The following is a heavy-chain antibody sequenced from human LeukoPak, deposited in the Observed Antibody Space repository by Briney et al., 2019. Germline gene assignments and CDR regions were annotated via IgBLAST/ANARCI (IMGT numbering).Heavy chain of an antibody. V-gene: IGHV4-30-2*01. CDR3: ARGLRFLEWLFRN. Sequence: PSQTLSLTCTVSGGSISSGGYYWSWIRQPPGKGLEWIGYIYHSGSTYYNPSLKSRVTISVDRSKNQFSLKLSSVTAADTAVYYCARGLRFLEWLFRNWGQGTLVTVSS. CDR2: IYHSGST. D-gene: IGHD3-3*01. J-gene: IGHJ4*02. CDR1: GGSISSGGYY.